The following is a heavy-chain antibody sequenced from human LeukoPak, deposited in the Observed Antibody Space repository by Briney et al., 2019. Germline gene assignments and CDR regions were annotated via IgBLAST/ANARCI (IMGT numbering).Heavy chain of an antibody. V-gene: IGHV4-59*01. CDR2: INYSGTT. Sequence: SETLSLTCAVSADSISPYYWHWIRQPPGKRLEWIGYINYSGTTDYNPSLKSRVTISVDTSKKQLFLRLRSMTAADTAVYYCAREYSSFEYWGQGTLVTVSS. D-gene: IGHD6-13*01. CDR1: ADSISPYY. CDR3: AREYSSFEY. J-gene: IGHJ4*02.